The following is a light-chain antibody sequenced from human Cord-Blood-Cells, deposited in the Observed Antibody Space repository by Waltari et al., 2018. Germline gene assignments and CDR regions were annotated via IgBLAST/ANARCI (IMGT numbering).Light chain of an antibody. J-gene: IGLJ2*01. CDR3: QVWDSSSDHPE. CDR1: NIGSKS. V-gene: IGLV3-21*03. Sequence: SYVLTQPPSVSVAPGKTARITCGGNNIGSKSVHWYQQKPGQAPVLVVYDDSDRPSGSPERFSGSNSGNTATLTISRVEAGDEADYYCQVWDSSSDHPEFGGGTKLTVL. CDR2: DDS.